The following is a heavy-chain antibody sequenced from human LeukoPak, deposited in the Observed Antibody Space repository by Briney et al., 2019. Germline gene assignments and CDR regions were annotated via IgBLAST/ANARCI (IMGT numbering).Heavy chain of an antibody. D-gene: IGHD1-26*01. J-gene: IGHJ4*02. V-gene: IGHV1-69*05. Sequence: SVKVSCKASGGTFSSYAISWVRQAPGQGLEWMGGIIPIFGTANYAQKFQGRVTITTDESTSTAYMELSSLRSEDTAVYYCARAGLSGSYFDYWGQGTLVTVSS. CDR1: GGTFSSYA. CDR2: IIPIFGTA. CDR3: ARAGLSGSYFDY.